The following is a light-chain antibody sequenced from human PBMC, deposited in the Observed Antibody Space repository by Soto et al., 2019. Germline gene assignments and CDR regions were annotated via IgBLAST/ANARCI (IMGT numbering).Light chain of an antibody. CDR3: SSYTSSSTLHLYV. CDR1: SSDVGGYNY. V-gene: IGLV2-14*01. J-gene: IGLJ1*01. CDR2: DVS. Sequence: QSVLTQPASVSGSPGQSITISCTGTSSDVGGYNYVSWYQQHPGKAPKLMIYDVSNRPSGVSNRFSGSKSGNTASLTISGLQAEDEADYYCSSYTSSSTLHLYVFGNGTKVTV.